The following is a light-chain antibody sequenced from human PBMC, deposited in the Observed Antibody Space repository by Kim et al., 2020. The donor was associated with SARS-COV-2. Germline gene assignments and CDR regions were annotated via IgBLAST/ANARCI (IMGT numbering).Light chain of an antibody. CDR3: NSYAGSRTLYV. J-gene: IGLJ1*01. CDR1: SNDVGGYDY. Sequence: QSVLTQPPSASGSLGQSVTISCTGTSNDVGGYDYVSWYQQHPGKAPKLIIYEVSKRPSGVPDRFSGSKSGNTASLTVSGLQAEDEADYYCNSYAGSRTLYVFGTGTKVTVL. V-gene: IGLV2-8*01. CDR2: EVS.